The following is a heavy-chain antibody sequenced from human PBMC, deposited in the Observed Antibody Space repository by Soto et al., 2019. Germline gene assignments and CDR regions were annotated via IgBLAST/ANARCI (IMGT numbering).Heavy chain of an antibody. J-gene: IGHJ4*02. V-gene: IGHV3-7*01. CDR3: ARAASRSLDY. CDR2: INQDGSAK. CDR1: GFTFSSHW. Sequence: GGSLRLSCVTSGFTFSSHWMTWVRQAPGKGLEWVAIINQDGSAKYFVGSVRGRFSISRDNAKKTLFLQMNSLRAGDKAVYYCARAASRSLDYWGQGTLVNVSS.